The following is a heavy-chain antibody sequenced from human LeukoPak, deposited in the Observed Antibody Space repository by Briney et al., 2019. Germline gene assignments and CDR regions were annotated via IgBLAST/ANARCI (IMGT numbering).Heavy chain of an antibody. V-gene: IGHV1-69*04. J-gene: IGHJ4*02. Sequence: ASVKVSCKASGGTFSSYAISWVRQAPGQGLEWMGRIIPILGIANYAQKFQGRVTITADKSTSTAYMELSSLRSGDTAVYYCARDTVGSSTSQNFDYWGQGTLVTVSS. CDR1: GGTFSSYA. CDR3: ARDTVGSSTSQNFDY. CDR2: IIPILGIA. D-gene: IGHD2-2*01.